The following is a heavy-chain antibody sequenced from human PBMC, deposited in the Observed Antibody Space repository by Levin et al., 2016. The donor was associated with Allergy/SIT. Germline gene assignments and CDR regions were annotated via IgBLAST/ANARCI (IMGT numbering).Heavy chain of an antibody. CDR2: ISWDGRRT. J-gene: IGHJ4*02. D-gene: IGHD1-1*01. V-gene: IGHV3-43*01. CDR1: GFTFDDYT. Sequence: GESLKISCAASGFTFDDYTMHWVRQRPGKSLEWVSHISWDGRRTNYADSVKGRFTISRDNAIKSLFLQMNNLRAEDTAVYFCARSNWDDVGYFDYWGQGILVTVSS. CDR3: ARSNWDDVGYFDY.